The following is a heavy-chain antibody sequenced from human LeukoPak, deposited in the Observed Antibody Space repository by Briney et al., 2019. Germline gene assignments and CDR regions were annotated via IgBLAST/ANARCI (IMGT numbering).Heavy chain of an antibody. J-gene: IGHJ4*02. CDR3: ARVGQWLADY. V-gene: IGHV3-30*04. Sequence: GGSLRLSCAASGFTFSSYAMHWVRQAPGKGLEWVAVISYDGSNKYYADSVKGRFTIPRDNSKNTLYLQMNSLRAEDTAVYYCARVGQWLADYWGQGTLVTVSS. CDR2: ISYDGSNK. CDR1: GFTFSSYA. D-gene: IGHD6-19*01.